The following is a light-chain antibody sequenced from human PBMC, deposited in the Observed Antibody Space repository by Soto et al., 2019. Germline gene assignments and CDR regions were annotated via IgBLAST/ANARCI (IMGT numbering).Light chain of an antibody. J-gene: IGKJ1*01. Sequence: EMVLTQSPATLSVSPGESATLSCRASQSVVSNLAWYQQRPGQPPRLLIYDASTRATGVPARFSASGSGTDFTLTISSLQSEDFAVYYCQQYNSWRKTFDQGTKVEIK. CDR2: DAS. CDR1: QSVVSN. V-gene: IGKV3-15*01. CDR3: QQYNSWRKT.